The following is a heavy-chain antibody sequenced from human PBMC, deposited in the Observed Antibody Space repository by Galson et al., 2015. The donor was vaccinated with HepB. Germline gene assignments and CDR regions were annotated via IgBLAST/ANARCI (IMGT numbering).Heavy chain of an antibody. J-gene: IGHJ4*02. CDR1: GFTFSSYA. CDR2: IPYDGSYK. D-gene: IGHD3-3*01. CDR3: ARESFGVVDLDY. V-gene: IGHV3-30-3*01. Sequence: SLRLSCAASGFTFSSYAMHWVRQAPGKGLQWVAIIPYDGSYKYYADSVKGRFTISRDNSKNTLYLQMSSLRAEDTAVYSCARESFGVVDLDYWGQGTLVIVSS.